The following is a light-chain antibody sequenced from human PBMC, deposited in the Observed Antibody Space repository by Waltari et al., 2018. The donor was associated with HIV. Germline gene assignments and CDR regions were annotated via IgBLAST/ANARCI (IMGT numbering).Light chain of an antibody. CDR3: QQCYGVPLT. Sequence: QLQPAPSHLSASIGHSVPVPCRASQDISKYVTWFQQQPGKVPKLLLHGAFRLQRGVPSRFSGSGSGTNYTLTISGLQSDDFAAYFCQQCYGVPLTFGRGTRVDI. J-gene: IGKJ4*01. CDR2: GAF. V-gene: IGKV1-NL1*01. CDR1: QDISKY.